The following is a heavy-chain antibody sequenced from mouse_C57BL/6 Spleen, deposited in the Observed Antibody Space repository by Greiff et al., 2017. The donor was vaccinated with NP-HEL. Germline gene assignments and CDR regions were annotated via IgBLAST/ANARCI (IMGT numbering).Heavy chain of an antibody. Sequence: VQLQQSGPELVKPGASVKISCKASGYSFTGYYMNWVKQSPEKSLEWIGEINPSTGGTTYNQKFKAKATLTVDKSSSTAYMQLKSLTSEDSAVYYCARALITTVPDWYFDVWGTGTTVTVSS. J-gene: IGHJ1*03. CDR2: INPSTGGT. CDR1: GYSFTGYY. CDR3: ARALITTVPDWYFDV. V-gene: IGHV1-42*01. D-gene: IGHD1-1*01.